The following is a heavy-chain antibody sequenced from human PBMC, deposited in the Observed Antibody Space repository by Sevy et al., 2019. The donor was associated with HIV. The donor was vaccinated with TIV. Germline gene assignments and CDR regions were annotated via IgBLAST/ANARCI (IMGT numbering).Heavy chain of an antibody. D-gene: IGHD3-22*01. V-gene: IGHV3-23*01. CDR3: AKDYYDSSGYYPMDAFDS. Sequence: GGSLRLSCAASGFTFRTYAMNWVRQAPGKGLEWVSGISGSGGSTYYADSVKGRFTISRDNSKNTLYLQMNSLRAEDTAVYYCAKDYYDSSGYYPMDAFDSWGQGTMVTVSS. J-gene: IGHJ3*02. CDR1: GFTFRTYA. CDR2: ISGSGGST.